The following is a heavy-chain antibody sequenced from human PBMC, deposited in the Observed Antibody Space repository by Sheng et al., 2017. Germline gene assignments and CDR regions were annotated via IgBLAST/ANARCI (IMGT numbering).Heavy chain of an antibody. CDR2: ISAYNGNT. D-gene: IGHD3-22*01. V-gene: IGHV1-18*01. CDR3: ARDWPRPLTMIVVVITTDYYYYGMDV. CDR1: GYTFTSYG. Sequence: QVQLVQSGAEVKKPGASVKVSCKASGYTFTSYGISWVRQAPGQGLEWMGWISAYNGNTNYAQKLQGRVTMTTDTSTSTAYMELRSLRSDDTAVYYCARDWPRPLTMIVVVITTDYYYYGMDVWGQGP. J-gene: IGHJ6*02.